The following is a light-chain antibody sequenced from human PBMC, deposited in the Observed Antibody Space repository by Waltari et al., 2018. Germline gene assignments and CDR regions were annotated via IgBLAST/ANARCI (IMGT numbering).Light chain of an antibody. J-gene: IGLJ2*01. CDR1: SRDVGAYNY. Sequence: QSALTQPASVSRSPGQPITISCTGTSRDVGAYNYLSRYQQHPGKAPQLIIFDVSNRPSGVSNRFSCSKSGNTASLTISGLQAEDEADYYCSSYISSSTLELFGGGTSLTVL. CDR3: SSYISSSTLEL. V-gene: IGLV2-14*03. CDR2: DVS.